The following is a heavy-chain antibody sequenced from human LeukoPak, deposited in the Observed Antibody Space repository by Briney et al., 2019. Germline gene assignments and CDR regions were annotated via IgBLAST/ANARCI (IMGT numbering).Heavy chain of an antibody. Sequence: SETLSLTCAVYGGSFSGYYWSWIRQPPGKGLEWIGEINHSGSTNYNPSLKSRVTISVDTSKNQFSLKLSSVTAADTAVYYCAEVLPQSYYNVMEVWGKGPRSPSPQ. V-gene: IGHV4-34*01. CDR3: AEVLPQSYYNVMEV. J-gene: IGHJ6*04. D-gene: IGHD2-8*01. CDR2: INHSGST. CDR1: GGSFSGYY.